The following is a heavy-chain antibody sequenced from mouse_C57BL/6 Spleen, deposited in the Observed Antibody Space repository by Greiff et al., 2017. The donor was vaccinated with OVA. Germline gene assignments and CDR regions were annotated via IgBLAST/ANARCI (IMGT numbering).Heavy chain of an antibody. J-gene: IGHJ1*03. V-gene: IGHV1-15*01. CDR2: IDPETGGT. D-gene: IGHD1-1*01. CDR1: GYTFTDYE. Sequence: QVQLKESGAELVRPGASVTLSCKASGYTFTDYEMNWVKQTPVHGLEWIGAIDPETGGTAYNQKFKGKAILTADKSSSPAYMELRSLSSEYSAVSYCTSFYGGDWYFDVGGTGTTVTVSS. CDR3: TSFYGGDWYFDV.